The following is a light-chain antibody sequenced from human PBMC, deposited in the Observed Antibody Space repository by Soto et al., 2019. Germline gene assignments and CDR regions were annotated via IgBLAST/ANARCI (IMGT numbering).Light chain of an antibody. CDR1: QDISNY. Sequence: DIQMTQSPSAMSAYVGDRVTITCRASQDISNYLVWFQQKPGKVPKRLIYAASSFQSGVPSRFIGSGSGTEFTLTIGSLQPEDFATYYCLQHITYPFTFGPGTKVDFK. J-gene: IGKJ3*01. CDR2: AAS. V-gene: IGKV1-17*03. CDR3: LQHITYPFT.